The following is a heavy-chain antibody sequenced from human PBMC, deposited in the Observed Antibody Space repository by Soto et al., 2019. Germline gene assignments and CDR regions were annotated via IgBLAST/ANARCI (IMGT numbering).Heavy chain of an antibody. V-gene: IGHV3-74*01. J-gene: IGHJ3*02. CDR3: ARDLENCGGECSSAFDI. Sequence: PGGSLRLSCAASGFTFSSYAMSWVRQAPGKGLEWVSRINSDGSITTYADSVKGRFTISRDNAKKTLYLQMNSLTAADTAVYYCARDLENCGGECSSAFDIWGQGTMVTVSS. CDR2: INSDGSIT. D-gene: IGHD2-21*01. CDR1: GFTFSSYA.